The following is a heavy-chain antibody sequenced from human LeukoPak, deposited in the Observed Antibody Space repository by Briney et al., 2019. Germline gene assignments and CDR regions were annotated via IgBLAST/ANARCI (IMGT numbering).Heavy chain of an antibody. CDR3: AKLYCSGGSCD. CDR1: GGSISSGSYY. J-gene: IGHJ4*02. Sequence: SQTLSLTYTVSGGSISSGSYYWSWIRQPAGKGLEWIGRIYTSGSTNYNPSLKSRVTISVDTSKSQFSLKLSSVAAADTAVYYCAKLYCSGGSCDGGQGTLVTVSS. V-gene: IGHV4-61*02. D-gene: IGHD2-15*01. CDR2: IYTSGST.